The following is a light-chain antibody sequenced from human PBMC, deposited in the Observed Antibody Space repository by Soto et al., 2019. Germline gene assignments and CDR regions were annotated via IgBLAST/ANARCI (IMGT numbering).Light chain of an antibody. V-gene: IGKV3D-20*02. CDR3: QQRSNWPPEIT. CDR1: QSVSSTH. CDR2: GAS. Sequence: EIVLTQSPGTLSLSPGDRATLSCRASQSVSSTHLAWYQQKPGQAPRLLIYGASSRATGIPDRFSGSGSGTDFTLTISSLEPEDFAVYYCQQRSNWPPEITFGQGTRLEIK. J-gene: IGKJ5*01.